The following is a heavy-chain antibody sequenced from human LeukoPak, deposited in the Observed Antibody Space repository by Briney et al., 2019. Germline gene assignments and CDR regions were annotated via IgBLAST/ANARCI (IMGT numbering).Heavy chain of an antibody. CDR1: GFTFITYA. J-gene: IGHJ4*02. V-gene: IGHV3-64D*09. D-gene: IGHD2-2*02. CDR3: VKGYCNSISCYIDY. CDR2: ASSNGGST. Sequence: GGSLILSCSASGFTFITYAMHWVRQAPGKGLEYVSAASSNGGSTYHADSVKGRLTISRDNSKNTLYLEMSSLRAEDTAVYYCVKGYCNSISCYIDYWGQGTLVTVSS.